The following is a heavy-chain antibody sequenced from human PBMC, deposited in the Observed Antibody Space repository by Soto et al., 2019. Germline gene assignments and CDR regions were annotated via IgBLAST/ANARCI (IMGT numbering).Heavy chain of an antibody. CDR2: IWYDGSNK. Sequence: QVQLVESGGGVVQPGRSLRLSCAASGFTFSSYGMHWVRQAPGKGLEWVAVIWYDGSNKYYADSVKGRFTISRDNSKNTLYLQMNSLRAEDTAVYYCATVAGRWDYWGQGTLITVSS. CDR1: GFTFSSYG. J-gene: IGHJ4*02. V-gene: IGHV3-33*01. D-gene: IGHD6-19*01. CDR3: ATVAGRWDY.